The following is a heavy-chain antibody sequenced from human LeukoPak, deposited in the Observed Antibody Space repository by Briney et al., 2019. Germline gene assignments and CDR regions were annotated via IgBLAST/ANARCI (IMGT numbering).Heavy chain of an antibody. J-gene: IGHJ4*02. CDR1: GGSISSYY. CDR3: ARHDSGYDSPDY. Sequence: SETLSLTCTVSGGSISSYYWSWIRQPPGKGLEWIGYIYTSGSTNYNPSLKSRVPISVDTSKNQFSLKLSSVTAADTAVYYCARHDSGYDSPDYWGQGTLVTVSS. CDR2: IYTSGST. V-gene: IGHV4-4*09. D-gene: IGHD5-12*01.